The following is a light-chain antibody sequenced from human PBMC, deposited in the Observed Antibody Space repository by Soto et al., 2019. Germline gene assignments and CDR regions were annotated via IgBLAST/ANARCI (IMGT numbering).Light chain of an antibody. Sequence: EIVMTQSPATLSMSPGERATLSCRASQSVSSNLAWYQQKPGQAPRLLIYGASTRATGIPARFSGSGSGTELTLTISSLQSEDFAVYYCQQDNNWPRTFGQGTKVEIK. CDR3: QQDNNWPRT. CDR2: GAS. J-gene: IGKJ1*01. V-gene: IGKV3-15*01. CDR1: QSVSSN.